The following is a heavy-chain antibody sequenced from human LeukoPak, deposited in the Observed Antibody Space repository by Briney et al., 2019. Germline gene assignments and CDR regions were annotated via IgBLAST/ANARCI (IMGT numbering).Heavy chain of an antibody. CDR1: GYTFTSYD. CDR2: MNPNSGNT. Sequence: ASVKVSCKASGYTFTSYDINWVRQAAGQGLEWMGWMNPNSGNTGYAQKFQGRVTMTRNTSISTAYMELSSLRSDDTAVYYCARVNFHSSGWYNWGQGTLVTVSS. V-gene: IGHV1-8*01. J-gene: IGHJ4*02. CDR3: ARVNFHSSGWYN. D-gene: IGHD6-19*01.